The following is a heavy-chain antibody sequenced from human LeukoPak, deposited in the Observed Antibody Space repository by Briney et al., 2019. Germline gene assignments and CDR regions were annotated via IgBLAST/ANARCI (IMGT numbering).Heavy chain of an antibody. D-gene: IGHD6-19*01. J-gene: IGHJ5*02. CDR3: ARGRPGIAVARARWFDP. CDR1: GYTFTGYY. CDR2: INPNSGGT. Sequence: ASVKVSCKASGYTFTGYYMHWVRQAPGQGLEWMGWINPNSGGTNYAQKFQGRVTMTRDTSISTAYMELSRLRSDDTAVYYYARGRPGIAVARARWFDPWGQGTLVTVSS. V-gene: IGHV1-2*02.